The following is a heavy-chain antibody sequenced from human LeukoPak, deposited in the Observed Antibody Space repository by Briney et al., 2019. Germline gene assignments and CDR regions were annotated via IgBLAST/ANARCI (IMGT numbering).Heavy chain of an antibody. Sequence: SETLSITCTVSGGSISSYYWSWIRQPPGKGLEWIGYIYYSGSTNYNPSLKSRVTISVDTSKNQFSLKLSSVTAADTAVYYCARADYYYYYGMDVWGQGTTVTVSS. CDR3: ARADYYYYYGMDV. V-gene: IGHV4-59*01. J-gene: IGHJ6*02. CDR2: IYYSGST. CDR1: GGSISSYY.